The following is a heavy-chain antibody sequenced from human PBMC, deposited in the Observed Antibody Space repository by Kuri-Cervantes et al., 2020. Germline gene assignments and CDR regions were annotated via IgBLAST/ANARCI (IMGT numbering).Heavy chain of an antibody. V-gene: IGHV1-8*03. D-gene: IGHD3-22*01. J-gene: IGHJ4*02. CDR3: ARAGNYYYDSSGYFDY. CDR1: GYTFTSYD. CDR2: MNPNSGNT. Sequence: ASVKVSCKASGYTFTSYDINWVRQATGQGLEWMGWMNPNSGNTGYAQKFQGRVTITADKSTSTAYMELSSLRSEDTAVYYCARAGNYYYDSSGYFDYWGQGTLVTVSS.